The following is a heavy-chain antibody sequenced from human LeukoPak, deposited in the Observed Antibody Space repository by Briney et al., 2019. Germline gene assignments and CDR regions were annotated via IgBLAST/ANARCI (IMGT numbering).Heavy chain of an antibody. V-gene: IGHV4-34*01. Sequence: SETLSLTCAVYGGSFSGYYWSWIRQPPGKGLEWIGEINHSGSTNYNPSLKSRVTISVDTSKNQFSLKLSSVTAADTAVYYCARQYCSGGSCCDYWGQGTLVTVSS. CDR3: ARQYCSGGSCCDY. J-gene: IGHJ4*02. D-gene: IGHD2-15*01. CDR1: GGSFSGYY. CDR2: INHSGST.